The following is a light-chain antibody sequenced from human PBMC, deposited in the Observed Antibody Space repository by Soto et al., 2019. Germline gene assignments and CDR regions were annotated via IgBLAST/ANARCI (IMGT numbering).Light chain of an antibody. CDR3: ASWDDSLNAWV. V-gene: IGLV1-44*01. J-gene: IGLJ3*02. CDR1: SSNIGSNT. CDR2: SNN. Sequence: QSVLTQPPSASGSPGQTVTISCSGSSSNIGSNTVNWYQQHPGTAPNLLIYSNNQRPSGVPDRFSGSKSGTSASLAISGLQSEDEADYYCASWDDSLNAWVFGGGTKLTVL.